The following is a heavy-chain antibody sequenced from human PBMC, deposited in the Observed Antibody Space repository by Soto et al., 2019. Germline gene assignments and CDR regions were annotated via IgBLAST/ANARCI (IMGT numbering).Heavy chain of an antibody. CDR3: ARAEQLVGYYYYGMDV. Sequence: GVLRLSCAASGFTVSGNYMSWVRQAPGKGLEWVSVIYSGGSTYYADSVKGRFTISRDNSKNTLYLQMNSLRAEDTAVYYCARAEQLVGYYYYGMDVWGQGTTVTVS. CDR1: GFTVSGNY. D-gene: IGHD6-13*01. J-gene: IGHJ6*02. V-gene: IGHV3-53*01. CDR2: IYSGGST.